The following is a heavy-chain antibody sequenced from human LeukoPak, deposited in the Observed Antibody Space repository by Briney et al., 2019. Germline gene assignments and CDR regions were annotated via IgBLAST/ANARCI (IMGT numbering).Heavy chain of an antibody. CDR3: ARAIGYDRLTAFDS. V-gene: IGHV1-18*01. CDR1: GYKLNSYG. CDR2: IGPFNDHT. J-gene: IGHJ4*02. Sequence: ASVKVSCKASGYKLNSYGISWVRQAPGQGLQWMVWIGPFNDHTNYAQNFQARVTMTTDTSTSTAYMELKSLTSHDTAIYYCARAIGYDRLTAFDSWGQGTLVTVSS. D-gene: IGHD3-9*01.